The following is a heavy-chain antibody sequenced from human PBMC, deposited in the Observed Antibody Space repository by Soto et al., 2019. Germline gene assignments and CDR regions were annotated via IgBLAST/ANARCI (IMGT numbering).Heavy chain of an antibody. J-gene: IGHJ4*02. D-gene: IGHD6-13*01. Sequence: PGESLKISCQGSVDNFAHDWIGWVRQMLGKGLEWMGIIYPGDSDTTYSASFQGQVTISADKPISTAYLQWSSLKASDTAMYYCARIIAAPGTGFDYWGQGTLVNVSS. CDR2: IYPGDSDT. CDR3: ARIIAAPGTGFDY. CDR1: VDNFAHDW. V-gene: IGHV5-51*01.